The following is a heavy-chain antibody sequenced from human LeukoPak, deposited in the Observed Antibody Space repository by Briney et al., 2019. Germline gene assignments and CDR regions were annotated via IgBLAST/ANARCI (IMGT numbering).Heavy chain of an antibody. V-gene: IGHV4-61*01. CDR2: IYYSGST. CDR3: ATSVSYGSGVTNWFDP. Sequence: SGTLSLTCTVSGGSVSSGSYYWSWIRQPPGKGLEWIGYIYYSGSTNYNPSLKSRVTISVDTSKNQFSLKLSSVTAADTAVYYCATSVSYGSGVTNWFDPWGQGTLVTVSS. CDR1: GGSVSSGSYY. J-gene: IGHJ5*02. D-gene: IGHD3-10*01.